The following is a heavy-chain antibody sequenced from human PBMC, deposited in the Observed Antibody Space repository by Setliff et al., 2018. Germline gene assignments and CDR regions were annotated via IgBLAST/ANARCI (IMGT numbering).Heavy chain of an antibody. CDR1: GDSMNDNH. Sequence: PSETLSLTCTVSGDSMNDNHWTWMRQPPGKGLEWIGYIYTSGGTNYNPSLKSRVTISVDMTESQFSLILRSVVAADTAVYYCARGVSGVSWTPRYWGRGTLVTVSS. CDR2: IYTSGGT. D-gene: IGHD6-25*01. CDR3: ARGVSGVSWTPRY. J-gene: IGHJ4*02. V-gene: IGHV4-4*08.